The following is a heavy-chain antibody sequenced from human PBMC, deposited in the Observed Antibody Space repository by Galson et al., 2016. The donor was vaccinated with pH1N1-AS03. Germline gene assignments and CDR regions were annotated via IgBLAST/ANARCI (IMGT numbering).Heavy chain of an antibody. Sequence: PALVKPTQTLTLTCAFSGFSLATSGVGVGWIRQPPGKALEWLALIYWDDDKLYNPSLKSRLTVTKDTSKNLVVLTLTDMGPVDTATYFCTRSRYYNTNLYYFDYWGQGTLVTVSS. D-gene: IGHD2/OR15-2a*01. V-gene: IGHV2-5*02. CDR2: IYWDDDK. CDR3: TRSRYYNTNLYYFDY. J-gene: IGHJ4*02. CDR1: GFSLATSGVG.